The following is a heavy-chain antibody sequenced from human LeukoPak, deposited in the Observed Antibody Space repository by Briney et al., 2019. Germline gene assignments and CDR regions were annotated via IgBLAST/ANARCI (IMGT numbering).Heavy chain of an antibody. V-gene: IGHV3-23*01. Sequence: GGSLRLSCAASGFTFSSYAMSWVRQAPGKGLEWVSAISGSGGSTYYADSVKGRFTISRDNSKNTLYLQMSSLRAEDTAVYYCAKDRRWGAAAGSYYYYYYYMDVWGKGTTVTVSS. D-gene: IGHD6-13*01. CDR1: GFTFSSYA. J-gene: IGHJ6*03. CDR2: ISGSGGST. CDR3: AKDRRWGAAAGSYYYYYYYMDV.